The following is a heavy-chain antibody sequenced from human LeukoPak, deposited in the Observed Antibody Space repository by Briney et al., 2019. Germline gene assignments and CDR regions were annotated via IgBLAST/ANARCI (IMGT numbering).Heavy chain of an antibody. J-gene: IGHJ6*02. Sequence: GGSLRLSCAASGFSFSSYVMHWVRQAPGKGLEWVSVVSGSGRTTYYTDSVKGRFTISRDNSKNTLYLQMNGLRAEDSAVYYCTKDQIEGATLEYYYGLDVWGQGTTVTVSS. D-gene: IGHD1-26*01. V-gene: IGHV3-23*01. CDR2: VSGSGRTT. CDR3: TKDQIEGATLEYYYGLDV. CDR1: GFSFSSYV.